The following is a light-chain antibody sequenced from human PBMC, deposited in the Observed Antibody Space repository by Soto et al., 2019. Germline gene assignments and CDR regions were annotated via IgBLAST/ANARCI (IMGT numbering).Light chain of an antibody. CDR2: GAS. V-gene: IGKV3-20*01. J-gene: IGKJ2*01. CDR3: QQYGSSFRYT. Sequence: EIVLTQSPGTLSLSPGERATLSCRASQSVNGNYLTWYQQKPGQAPRLLIYGASSRATGIPDRFSGSGSGTDFPLIIRRLEPEDFAVYYCQQYGSSFRYTFGQGTKLEI. CDR1: QSVNGNY.